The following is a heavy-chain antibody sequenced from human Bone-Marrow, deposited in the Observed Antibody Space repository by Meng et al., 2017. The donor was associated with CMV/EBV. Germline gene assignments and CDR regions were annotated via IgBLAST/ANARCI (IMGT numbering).Heavy chain of an antibody. CDR1: GFTFSSYS. CDR2: ISSSSSYI. D-gene: IGHD1-20*01. Sequence: GESLKISCAASGFTFSSYSMNWVRQAPGKGLEWVSSISSSSSYIYYADSVKGRFTISRDNAKNSLYLQMNSLRAEDTAVYYCARDSNYNWNYVDYWGQGTLVTVSS. V-gene: IGHV3-21*01. J-gene: IGHJ4*02. CDR3: ARDSNYNWNYVDY.